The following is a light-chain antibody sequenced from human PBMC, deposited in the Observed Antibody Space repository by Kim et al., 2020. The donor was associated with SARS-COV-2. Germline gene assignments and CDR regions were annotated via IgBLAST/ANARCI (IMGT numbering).Light chain of an antibody. J-gene: IGLJ1*01. CDR1: SSDVGDYNY. CDR3: CSSTAHYTPNV. CDR2: DVI. Sequence: QSALTQPRSVSGSPGQSVTISCTGTSSDVGDYNYVSWYQQHPGKVPKLIIHDVINRPSGVPDRFSGSKSGNTASLTISGLQAEAEADYYCCSSTAHYTPNVFGAGSKVTVL. V-gene: IGLV2-11*01.